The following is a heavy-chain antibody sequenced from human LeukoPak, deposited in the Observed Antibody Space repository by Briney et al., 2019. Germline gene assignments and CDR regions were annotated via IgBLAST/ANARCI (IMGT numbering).Heavy chain of an antibody. CDR3: ARGYSSSSEPFDY. CDR1: GGSISSGSYY. D-gene: IGHD6-6*01. CDR2: IYTSGST. Sequence: SETLSLTCTVSGGSISSGSYYWSWIRQPAGKGLEWIGRIYTSGSTNYNPSLKSRVTISVETAKNQFSLKLNSVTAADTAVYYCARGYSSSSEPFDYWGQGTLVTVSS. V-gene: IGHV4-61*02. J-gene: IGHJ4*02.